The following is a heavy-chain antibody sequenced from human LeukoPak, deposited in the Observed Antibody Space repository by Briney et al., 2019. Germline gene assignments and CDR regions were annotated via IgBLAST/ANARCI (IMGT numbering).Heavy chain of an antibody. CDR1: GYSFTSYW. CDR3: ARPAYDYVWGSYRSYYFDY. J-gene: IGHJ4*02. CDR2: IYPGDSDT. V-gene: IGHV5-51*01. Sequence: GESLKISCKGSGYSFTSYWIGWVRQMPGKGLEWMGIIYPGDSDTRYSPSFQGQVTISADKSISTAYLQWSSLKASGTAMYYCARPAYDYVWGSYRSYYFDYWGQGTLVTVSS. D-gene: IGHD3-16*02.